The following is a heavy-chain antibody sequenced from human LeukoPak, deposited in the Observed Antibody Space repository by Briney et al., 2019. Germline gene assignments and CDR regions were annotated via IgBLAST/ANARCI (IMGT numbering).Heavy chain of an antibody. V-gene: IGHV1-69*13. CDR2: IIPIFGTA. J-gene: IGHJ4*02. Sequence: SVKVSCKASGGTFSSYAISWVRQAPGQGFEWMGGIIPIFGTANYAQKFQGRVTITADESTSTAYMELSSLRSEDTAVYYCAREVHSSSWYFDYWGQGTLVTVSS. D-gene: IGHD6-13*01. CDR1: GGTFSSYA. CDR3: AREVHSSSWYFDY.